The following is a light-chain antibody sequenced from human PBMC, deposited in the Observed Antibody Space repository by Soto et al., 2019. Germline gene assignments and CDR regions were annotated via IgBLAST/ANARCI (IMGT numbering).Light chain of an antibody. V-gene: IGKV4-1*01. CDR2: WAT. CDR1: QSVFYSTDSKNY. CDR3: QQYFNSPFT. Sequence: DIVMTQSPDSLAVSLGERATINCKSSQSVFYSTDSKNYLAWYQQKPGQPPKLLFYWATTRESGVPDRISGSGSVTHLPLTISSLQAEDVAVYYCQQYFNSPFTFGQGTKLEIE. J-gene: IGKJ2*01.